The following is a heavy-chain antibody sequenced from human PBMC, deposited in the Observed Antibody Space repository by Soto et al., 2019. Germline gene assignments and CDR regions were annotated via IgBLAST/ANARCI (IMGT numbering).Heavy chain of an antibody. CDR2: ISSSSSTI. D-gene: IGHD6-19*01. CDR1: GFTFSSYS. Sequence: GSLRLSCAASGFTFSSYSMNWVRQAPGKGLEWVSYISSSSSTIYYADSVKGRFTISRDNAKNSLYLQMNSLRDEDTAVYYCARDSLDIAVAGIYYYYYGMDVWGQGTTVTVSS. J-gene: IGHJ6*02. V-gene: IGHV3-48*02. CDR3: ARDSLDIAVAGIYYYYYGMDV.